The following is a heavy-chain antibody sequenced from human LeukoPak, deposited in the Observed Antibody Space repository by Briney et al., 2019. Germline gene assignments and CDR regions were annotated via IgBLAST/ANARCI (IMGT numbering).Heavy chain of an antibody. CDR1: GYTFTSYY. Sequence: ASVKVSCKASGYTFTSYYMHWVRQAPGQGLEWMGVINPNGGSTTYAQKFQGRVTMTRDRSTTTVYMELSGLRSEDTAVYYCARDPSGSWQWFDYWGQGTLVTVSS. V-gene: IGHV1-46*01. D-gene: IGHD1-26*01. CDR2: INPNGGST. J-gene: IGHJ4*02. CDR3: ARDPSGSWQWFDY.